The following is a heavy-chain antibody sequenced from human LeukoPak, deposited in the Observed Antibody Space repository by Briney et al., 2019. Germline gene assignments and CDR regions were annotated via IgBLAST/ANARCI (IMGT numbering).Heavy chain of an antibody. V-gene: IGHV4-34*01. CDR1: GGSFSGYY. CDR3: ATHSTYYYGSGSYFKRTYYYYGMDV. D-gene: IGHD3-10*01. CDR2: INHSGST. Sequence: SETLSLTCAVYGGSFSGYYWSWIRQPPGKGLEWIGEINHSGSTNYNPSLKSRVTISVDTSKNQFSLKLSSVTAADTAVYYCATHSTYYYGSGSYFKRTYYYYGMDVWGQGTTVIVSS. J-gene: IGHJ6*02.